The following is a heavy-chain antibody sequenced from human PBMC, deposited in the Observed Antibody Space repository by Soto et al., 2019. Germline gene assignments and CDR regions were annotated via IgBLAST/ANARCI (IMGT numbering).Heavy chain of an antibody. V-gene: IGHV4-59*01. CDR3: ARVVIGSGWHFDY. Sequence: PSEPLSLTCTVSGGSISRYYWSWIRQPQGKGLEWIGYIYYSGSTNYNPSLKSRVTISVDTSKNQFSLKLSSVTAADTAVYYCARVVIGSGWHFDYWGQGTLVTFSP. J-gene: IGHJ4*02. D-gene: IGHD6-19*01. CDR2: IYYSGST. CDR1: GGSISRYY.